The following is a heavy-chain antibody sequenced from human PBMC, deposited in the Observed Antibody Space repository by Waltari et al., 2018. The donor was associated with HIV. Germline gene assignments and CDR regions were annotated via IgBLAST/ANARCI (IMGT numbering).Heavy chain of an antibody. V-gene: IGHV3-49*04. CDR3: SRVGAAAAVTLDY. CDR1: GFTFGFYA. D-gene: IGHD6-13*01. J-gene: IGHJ4*02. Sequence: EVQLVESGGGLVQPGRSLRLSCTASGFTFGFYAMSWVRQAPGRGLEWVGFTRSKTYGGTTEYAASVKGRFTISRDDSKSIAYLQMNSLKSEDTAVYYCSRVGAAAAVTLDYWGQGTLVTVSS. CDR2: TRSKTYGGTT.